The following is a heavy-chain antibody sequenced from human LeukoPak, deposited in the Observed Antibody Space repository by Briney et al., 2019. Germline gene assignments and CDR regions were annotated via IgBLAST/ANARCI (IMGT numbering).Heavy chain of an antibody. CDR2: INPSGGST. Sequence: ASVKVSCKASGYTFTSYGISWVRQAPGQGLEWMGIINPSGGSTSYAQKFQGRVTMTRDTFTSTVYMELSSLRSEDTAVYYCARARQQLVIRGYYYGMDVWGQGTTVTVSS. CDR1: GYTFTSYG. CDR3: ARARQQLVIRGYYYGMDV. D-gene: IGHD6-13*01. V-gene: IGHV1-46*01. J-gene: IGHJ6*02.